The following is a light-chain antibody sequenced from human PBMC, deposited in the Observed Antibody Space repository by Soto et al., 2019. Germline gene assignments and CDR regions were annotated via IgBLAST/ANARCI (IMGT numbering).Light chain of an antibody. CDR1: QSVSSN. J-gene: IGKJ1*01. CDR3: QHYNNWPRT. V-gene: IGKV3-15*01. CDR2: GAS. Sequence: EIVMTQSPATLSVSPGERGTVSCRASQSVSSNLAWYQQKPGQAPRLLIYGASTRATGIPARFSGSGSGTEFTLTISSLQAEDFAVYYCQHYNNWPRTFGQGTKVEIK.